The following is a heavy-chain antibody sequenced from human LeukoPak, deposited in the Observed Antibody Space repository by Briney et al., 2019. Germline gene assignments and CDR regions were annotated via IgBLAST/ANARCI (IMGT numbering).Heavy chain of an antibody. J-gene: IGHJ6*03. CDR2: IYTSGST. Sequence: SETLSLTCTVSGGSISSYYWSWIRQPAGKGLEWIGRIYTSGSTNYNPSLKSRVTISVDTSKNQFSLKLSSVTAADTAVYYCARDGGYQSYYYYMDVWGKGTTVTVSS. CDR3: ARDGGYQSYYYYMDV. D-gene: IGHD3-16*01. CDR1: GGSISSYY. V-gene: IGHV4-4*07.